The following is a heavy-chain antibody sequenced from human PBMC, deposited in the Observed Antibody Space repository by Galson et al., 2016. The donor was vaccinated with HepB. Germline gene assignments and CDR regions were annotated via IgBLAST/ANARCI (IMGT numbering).Heavy chain of an antibody. CDR1: GFTFDDYA. Sequence: SLRLSCAASGFTFDDYAMHWVRQAPGKGLEWVSLISGDGGSTFYGDSVKGRFTISRDNSKNSLFLQMNSLRTDDTALYYCAQLLPFDYWGQGTLVTVSS. V-gene: IGHV3-43*02. CDR3: AQLLPFDY. D-gene: IGHD1-1*01. J-gene: IGHJ4*02. CDR2: ISGDGGST.